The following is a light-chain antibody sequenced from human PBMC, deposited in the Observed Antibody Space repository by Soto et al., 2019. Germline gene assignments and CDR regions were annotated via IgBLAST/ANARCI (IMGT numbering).Light chain of an antibody. J-gene: IGLJ2*01. CDR3: CSYAGSYTFV. CDR1: SNDVGNYNY. Sequence: QSALTQPRSVSGSPGHSVTISCTGTSNDVGNYNYVSWYQQHPGKAPILMIYDVSKRPSGVPDRFSGSKSGNTASLTISGLQAEDEADYYCCSYAGSYTFVFGGGTKVTVL. V-gene: IGLV2-11*01. CDR2: DVS.